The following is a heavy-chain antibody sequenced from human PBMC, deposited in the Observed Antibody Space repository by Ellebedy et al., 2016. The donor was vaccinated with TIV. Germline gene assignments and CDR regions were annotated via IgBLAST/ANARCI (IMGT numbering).Heavy chain of an antibody. CDR1: GYTFTDYY. CDR2: INPNGGGT. CDR3: ARVDYYDSSGFYYAGPVGAFDI. V-gene: IGHV1-2*02. D-gene: IGHD3-22*01. J-gene: IGHJ3*02. Sequence: AASVKVSCKASGYTFTDYYIYWVRQAPGQGLEWMGWINPNGGGTNYAQRFQGRVTMTRDTSISTAYMELSRLRSDDTAKYYCARVDYYDSSGFYYAGPVGAFDIWGQGTMVTVSS.